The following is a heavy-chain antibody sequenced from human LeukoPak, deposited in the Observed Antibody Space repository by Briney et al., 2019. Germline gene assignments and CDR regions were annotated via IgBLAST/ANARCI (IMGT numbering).Heavy chain of an antibody. CDR2: IYYSGST. V-gene: IGHV4-39*07. Sequence: SETLSLTCTVSGGSISSSSYYWGWIRQPPGKGLEWIGSIYYSGSTYYNPSLKSRVTISVDTSKNQFSLKLSSVTAADTAVYYCARILDSSDSWDYYYAMDVWGQGTTVTVSS. CDR1: GGSISSSSYY. J-gene: IGHJ6*02. D-gene: IGHD3-22*01. CDR3: ARILDSSDSWDYYYAMDV.